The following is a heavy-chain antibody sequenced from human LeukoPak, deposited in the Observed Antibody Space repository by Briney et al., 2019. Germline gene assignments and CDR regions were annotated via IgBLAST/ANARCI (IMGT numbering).Heavy chain of an antibody. J-gene: IGHJ3*02. V-gene: IGHV3-7*01. Sequence: GGSLRLSCAASGFTFSSYWMSWVRQAPGKGLEWVANIKQDGSEKYYVDSVKGRFTISRDNAKNSLYLQMNSLRAEDTAVYYCARDRVWELLDAFDIWGQGTMVTVSS. CDR3: ARDRVWELLDAFDI. CDR2: IKQDGSEK. D-gene: IGHD1-26*01. CDR1: GFTFSSYW.